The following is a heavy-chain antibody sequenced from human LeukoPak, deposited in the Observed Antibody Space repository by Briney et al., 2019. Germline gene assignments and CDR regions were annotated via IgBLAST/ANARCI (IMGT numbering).Heavy chain of an antibody. Sequence: SETLSLTCAVSGGSISSSNWWSWVRQPPGKGLGWIGEIYHSGSTNYNPSLKSRVTISVDKSKNQFSLKLSSVTAADTAVYYCARDADYGDYYFDYWGQGTLVTVSS. CDR3: ARDADYGDYYFDY. V-gene: IGHV4-4*02. D-gene: IGHD4-17*01. CDR1: GGSISSSNW. J-gene: IGHJ4*02. CDR2: IYHSGST.